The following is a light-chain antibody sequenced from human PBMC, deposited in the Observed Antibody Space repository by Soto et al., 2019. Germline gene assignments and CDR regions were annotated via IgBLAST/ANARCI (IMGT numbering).Light chain of an antibody. V-gene: IGKV3D-20*02. J-gene: IGKJ4*01. CDR1: QSVSSSY. Sequence: EIVMTQSPATLSVSPGERATLSCRASQSVSSSYLAWYQQKPGQAPRLVIYGASSRATGIPDRFSGSGSGTDFTLTISRLEPEDFAVYYCQQRSNWPPVTFGGGTKVDIK. CDR2: GAS. CDR3: QQRSNWPPVT.